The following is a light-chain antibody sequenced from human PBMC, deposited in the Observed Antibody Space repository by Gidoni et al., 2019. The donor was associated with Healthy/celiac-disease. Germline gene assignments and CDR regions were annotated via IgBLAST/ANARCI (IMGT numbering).Light chain of an antibody. CDR1: QSVNSN. CDR2: GAS. J-gene: IGKJ1*01. Sequence: EIVMTQSPATLSVSPGERATLSCRASQSVNSNLAWYQQKPGQAPRLLIYGASTRATGIPARFSGRGSGTEFTLTISSLQSEDFAVYYCQQYNNWPWTFGQGTKVEIK. V-gene: IGKV3-15*01. CDR3: QQYNNWPWT.